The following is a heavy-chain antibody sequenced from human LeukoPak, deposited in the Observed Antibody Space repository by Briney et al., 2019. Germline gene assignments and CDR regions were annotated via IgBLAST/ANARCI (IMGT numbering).Heavy chain of an antibody. CDR1: GGSFSGYY. CDR2: INHSGST. V-gene: IGHV4-34*01. CDR3: ARGLVVILLN. D-gene: IGHD3-22*01. J-gene: IGHJ4*02. Sequence: SETLSLTCAVYGGSFSGYYWSWIRQPPGKGLEWIGEINHSGSTNYNPSLKSRVTISVDTSKNQFSLKLSSVTAADTAVYYCARGLVVILLNWGQGTLVTVSS.